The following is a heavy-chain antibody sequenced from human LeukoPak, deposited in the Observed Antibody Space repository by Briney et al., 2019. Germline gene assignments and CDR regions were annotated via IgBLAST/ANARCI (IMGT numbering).Heavy chain of an antibody. V-gene: IGHV4-59*01. CDR3: AKAAFWSGSARYDAFDI. J-gene: IGHJ3*02. CDR1: GASISGYY. CDR2: ISDSGTT. Sequence: PSETLSLTCTVSGASISGYYWSWIRQSPGKGLEWIGYISDSGTTNYNPSLRRRVTIAVDTSKNQFSLKLSSVTAADTAVYYCAKAAFWSGSARYDAFDIWGQGTMVTVSS. D-gene: IGHD3-3*01.